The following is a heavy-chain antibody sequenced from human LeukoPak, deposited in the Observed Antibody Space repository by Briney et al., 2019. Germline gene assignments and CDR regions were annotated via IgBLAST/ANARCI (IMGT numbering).Heavy chain of an antibody. CDR2: ISSSTNSI. D-gene: IGHD5-18*01. V-gene: IGHV3-21*04. CDR3: ARERGYTYGYADY. Sequence: GGSLRLSCAASGFTFSSYNMNWVRQAPGKGLEWVSSISSSTNSIYYADSVKGRFTISRDNAKNSLYLQMNSRRAEDTAFYYCARERGYTYGYADYWGQGTLVTVSS. CDR1: GFTFSSYN. J-gene: IGHJ4*02.